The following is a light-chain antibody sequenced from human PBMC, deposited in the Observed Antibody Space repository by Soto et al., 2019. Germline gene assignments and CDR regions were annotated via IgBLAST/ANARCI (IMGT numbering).Light chain of an antibody. Sequence: QSALTQPGSVSGSPGQSITISCTGTSSDVGGFNYVAWYQQRPGKAPKLMIFEVSNRPSGVSDRFSGSKSGNTASLTISGLAAEDEADYYCSSYTSDSNHVFGIGKKVTVL. CDR3: SSYTSDSNHV. V-gene: IGLV2-14*01. CDR2: EVS. CDR1: SSDVGGFNY. J-gene: IGLJ1*01.